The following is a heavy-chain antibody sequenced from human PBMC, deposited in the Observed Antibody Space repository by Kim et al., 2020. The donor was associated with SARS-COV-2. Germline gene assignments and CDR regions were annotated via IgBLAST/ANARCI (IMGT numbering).Heavy chain of an antibody. D-gene: IGHD6-13*01. V-gene: IGHV4-39*01. Sequence: SETLSLTCTVSGGSISSSSYYWGWIRQPPGKGLEWIGSIYYSGSTYYNPSLKSRVTISVDTSKNQFSLKLSSVTAADTAVYYCARREEDQSSSWHTWTRYNWFDPWGQGTLVTVSS. J-gene: IGHJ5*02. CDR3: ARREEDQSSSWHTWTRYNWFDP. CDR1: GGSISSSSYY. CDR2: IYYSGST.